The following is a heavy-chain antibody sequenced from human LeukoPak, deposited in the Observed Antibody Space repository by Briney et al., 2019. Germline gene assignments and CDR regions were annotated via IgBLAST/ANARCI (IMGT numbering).Heavy chain of an antibody. Sequence: ASVKVSCKASGYTFTSYDINWVRQATGQGLEWMGWMNLNSGNTGYAQKFQGRVTMTRNTSISTAYMELSSLRSEDTAVYYCAILWVPDYGAIPLDYWGQGTLVTVSS. CDR2: MNLNSGNT. J-gene: IGHJ4*02. V-gene: IGHV1-8*01. D-gene: IGHD4-17*01. CDR3: AILWVPDYGAIPLDY. CDR1: GYTFTSYD.